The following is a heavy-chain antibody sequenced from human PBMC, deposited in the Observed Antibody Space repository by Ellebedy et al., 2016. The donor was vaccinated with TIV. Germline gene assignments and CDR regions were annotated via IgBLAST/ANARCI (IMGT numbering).Heavy chain of an antibody. Sequence: GGSLRLXXAASGFSVSNHYMRWVRQAPGKGLEWVSVFYIGGSTYNADSVKGRFTISRDDSKNMLYLQMNSLRVEDTAVYYCARDKSPDRSSAIVYHYYAMDVWGQGTAVTVSS. CDR2: FYIGGST. CDR1: GFSVSNHY. D-gene: IGHD3-22*01. CDR3: ARDKSPDRSSAIVYHYYAMDV. V-gene: IGHV3-53*01. J-gene: IGHJ6*02.